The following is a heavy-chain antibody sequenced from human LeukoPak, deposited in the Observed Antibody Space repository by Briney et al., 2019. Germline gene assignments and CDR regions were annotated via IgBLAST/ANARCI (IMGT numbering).Heavy chain of an antibody. Sequence: PGGSLRLSCAASGFTFSDYAMNWVRQAPGKGLEWVSTFKTKYHQFYYAESVRGRFTISTDNSRNTVFLQMNSLRADDTALYYCARSVPDYTRFDYWGQGALVTVSS. CDR2: FKTKYHQF. CDR1: GFTFSDYA. CDR3: ARSVPDYTRFDY. J-gene: IGHJ4*02. V-gene: IGHV3-23*05. D-gene: IGHD4-11*01.